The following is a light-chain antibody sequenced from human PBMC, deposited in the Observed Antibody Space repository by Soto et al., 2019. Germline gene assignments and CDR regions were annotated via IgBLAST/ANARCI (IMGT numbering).Light chain of an antibody. CDR3: QHYTIYPYT. CDR1: RSISDS. J-gene: IGKJ2*01. CDR2: DAS. Sequence: DIQMTQSPSSLSASVGDRVTITCRASRSISDSLAWYQQKPGRAPNLLIFDASSLQSGVPSRFSGSGSGTEFTLTISSLQPDDFATYYCQHYTIYPYTFGQGTKV. V-gene: IGKV1-5*01.